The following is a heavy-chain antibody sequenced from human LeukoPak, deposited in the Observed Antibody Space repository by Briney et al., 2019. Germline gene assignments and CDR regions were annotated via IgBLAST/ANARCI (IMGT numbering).Heavy chain of an antibody. CDR1: GYTFTSYG. Sequence: GASVKVSCKASGYTFTSYGISWVRQAPGQGLEWMGWISAYNGNTNYAQKLQGRDTMTTDTSTGTAYMELRSLRSDDTAVYYCARDPYSSSWPIFDYWGQGTLVTVSS. CDR2: ISAYNGNT. J-gene: IGHJ4*02. CDR3: ARDPYSSSWPIFDY. D-gene: IGHD6-13*01. V-gene: IGHV1-18*01.